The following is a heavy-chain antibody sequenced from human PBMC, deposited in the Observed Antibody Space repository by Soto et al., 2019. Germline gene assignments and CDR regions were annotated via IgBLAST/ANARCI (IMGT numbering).Heavy chain of an antibody. CDR2: ISSSSSYT. Sequence: QVQLVESGGGLVKPGGSLRLSCAASGFTFSDYYMSWXXXXXXXXXEWVSYISSSSSYTXXAXXVKGRFTISRDNAKXXXXXXXXXXXXXXXXXXXXXXXXXXXXXXXXVWGQGTTVTVSS. CDR3: XXXXXXXXXXXXV. J-gene: IGHJ6*02. V-gene: IGHV3-11*05. CDR1: GFTFSDYY.